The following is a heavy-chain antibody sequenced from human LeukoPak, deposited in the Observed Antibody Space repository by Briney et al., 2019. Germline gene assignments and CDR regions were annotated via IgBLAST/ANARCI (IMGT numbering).Heavy chain of an antibody. CDR3: ASLTVLEWLPFWFDP. Sequence: SSETLSLTCTVYGGSISSYYWSWIRQPAGKGLEWIGRIYTSGSTNYNPSLKSRVTMSVDTSKNQFSLKLSSVTAADTAVYYCASLTVLEWLPFWFDPWGQGTLVTVSS. D-gene: IGHD3-3*01. CDR2: IYTSGST. J-gene: IGHJ5*02. CDR1: GGSISSYY. V-gene: IGHV4-4*07.